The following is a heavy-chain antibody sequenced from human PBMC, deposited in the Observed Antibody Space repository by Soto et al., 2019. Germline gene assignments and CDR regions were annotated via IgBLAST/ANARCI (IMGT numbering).Heavy chain of an antibody. J-gene: IGHJ4*02. V-gene: IGHV1-3*01. CDR3: ARSPLSLYSADFW. D-gene: IGHD6-13*01. CDR1: GYTFTSYG. Sequence: ASVKVSCKASGYTFTSYGIHWVRQAPGQRLEWMGWINAGNGDTKYSQKFQERVTITRDTSASTAYMELSSLRSDDTAIYYCARSPLSLYSADFWWGLGTLVTVSS. CDR2: INAGNGDT.